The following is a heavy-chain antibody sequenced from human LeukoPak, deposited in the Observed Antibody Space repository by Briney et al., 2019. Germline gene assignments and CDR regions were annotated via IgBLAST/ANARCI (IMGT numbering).Heavy chain of an antibody. V-gene: IGHV5-51*01. J-gene: IGHJ6*02. CDR1: GYSFTSYW. D-gene: IGHD3-22*01. CDR3: ARQHDYYDSSGYAGRGMDV. Sequence: LGESLKISCKGSGYSFTSYWIGWVRQMPGKGLEWMGIIYPGDSDTRYSPSFQGQVTISADKSISTAYLQWSSLKASDTAMYYCARQHDYYDSSGYAGRGMDVWGQGTTVTVSS. CDR2: IYPGDSDT.